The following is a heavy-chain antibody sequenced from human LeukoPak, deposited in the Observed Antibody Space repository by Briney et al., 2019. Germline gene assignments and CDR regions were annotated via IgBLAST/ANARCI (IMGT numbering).Heavy chain of an antibody. CDR2: INTDGSST. D-gene: IGHD2-2*01. CDR3: ARASSSYFDY. Sequence: GGSLRLSCAASGFTFSSYWMHWVRQAPGKGLVWVSRINTDGSSTNYADSVKGRFTISRDNSKNTLYLQMNSLRAEDTAVYYCARASSSYFDYWGQGTLVTVSS. J-gene: IGHJ4*02. V-gene: IGHV3-74*01. CDR1: GFTFSSYW.